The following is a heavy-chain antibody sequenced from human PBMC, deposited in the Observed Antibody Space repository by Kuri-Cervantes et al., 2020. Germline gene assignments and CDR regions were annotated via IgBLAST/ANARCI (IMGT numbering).Heavy chain of an antibody. J-gene: IGHJ5*02. Sequence: GGSLRLSCAASGFTFSSYSMNWVRQAPGKGLEWVSYISSSSSTIYYADSVKGRFTISRDNAKNSLYLQMNSLRDEDTAVYYCARDWRSSIAARPGWFDPWGQGTLVTVSS. CDR2: ISSSSSTI. D-gene: IGHD6-6*01. CDR1: GFTFSSYS. V-gene: IGHV3-48*02. CDR3: ARDWRSSIAARPGWFDP.